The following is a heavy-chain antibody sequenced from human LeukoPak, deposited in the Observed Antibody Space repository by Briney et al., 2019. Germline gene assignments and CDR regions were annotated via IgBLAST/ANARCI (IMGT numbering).Heavy chain of an antibody. CDR2: IKLDGSEK. CDR1: GFTFGKYW. Sequence: GGSLRLSCVASGFTFGKYWMSWVRQAPGQGLEWVANIKLDGSEKNYVDSVKGRFTISRDNTKNSLYLQMNSLRVEDTAVYYCATRKSLGSASFDYWGQGTLVTVSS. CDR3: ATRKSLGSASFDY. V-gene: IGHV3-7*03. D-gene: IGHD3-10*01. J-gene: IGHJ4*02.